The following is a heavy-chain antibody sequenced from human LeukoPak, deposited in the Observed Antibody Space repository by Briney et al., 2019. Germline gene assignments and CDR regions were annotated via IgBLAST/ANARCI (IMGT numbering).Heavy chain of an antibody. V-gene: IGHV3-23*01. D-gene: IGHD3-10*01. CDR3: AAWSGSLYYMDV. Sequence: GGSLRLSCAASGFTFSSYGMHWVRQAPGKGLEWVSAISGSGGSTYYADSVKGRFTISRDNSKNTLYLQMNSLRAEDTAVYYCAAWSGSLYYMDVWGKGTTVTVSS. J-gene: IGHJ6*03. CDR1: GFTFSSYG. CDR2: ISGSGGST.